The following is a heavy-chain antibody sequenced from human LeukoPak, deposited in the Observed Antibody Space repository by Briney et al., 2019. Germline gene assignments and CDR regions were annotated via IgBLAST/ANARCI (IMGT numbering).Heavy chain of an antibody. V-gene: IGHV3-7*01. Sequence: GGSLRLSCAASGFTLNYYWMTWVRQAPGRGLEWVANIKNDGTEIYYVDSVKGRFTVSRDNAKNSLYLQMNSLRAEDTAVYYCARDSVADGAFDIWGQGTMVTVSS. J-gene: IGHJ3*02. CDR1: GFTLNYYW. CDR3: ARDSVADGAFDI. CDR2: IKNDGTEI. D-gene: IGHD5/OR15-5a*01.